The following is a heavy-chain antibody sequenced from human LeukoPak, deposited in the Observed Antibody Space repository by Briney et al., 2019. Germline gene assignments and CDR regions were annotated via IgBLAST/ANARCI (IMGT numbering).Heavy chain of an antibody. D-gene: IGHD3-10*01. CDR3: AKAVSPWFGELSGWFDP. J-gene: IGHJ5*02. CDR2: ISGSGGST. Sequence: GRSLRLSCAASGFTFSSYAMHWVRQAPGKGLEWVSAISGSGGSTYYADSVKGRFTISRDNSKNTLYLQMNSLRAEDTAVYYCAKAVSPWFGELSGWFDPWGQGTLVTVSS. CDR1: GFTFSSYA. V-gene: IGHV3-23*01.